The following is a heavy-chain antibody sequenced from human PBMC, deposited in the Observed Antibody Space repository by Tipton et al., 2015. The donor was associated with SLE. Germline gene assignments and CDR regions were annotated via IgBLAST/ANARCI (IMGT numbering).Heavy chain of an antibody. V-gene: IGHV3-9*01. D-gene: IGHD3-22*01. CDR1: GFPFDGFA. CDR3: ARAVVTLDY. Sequence: SLRLSCAASGFPFDGFAMHWVRQAPGKGLEWVSGLSWNSGSIGYADSVKGRFTISRDNSKNTLYLQMNSLRAEDTAVYYCARAVVTLDYWGQGTLVTVSS. CDR2: LSWNSGSI. J-gene: IGHJ4*02.